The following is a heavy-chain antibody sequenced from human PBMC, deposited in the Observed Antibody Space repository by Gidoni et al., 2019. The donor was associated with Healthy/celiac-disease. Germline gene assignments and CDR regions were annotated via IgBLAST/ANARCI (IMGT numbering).Heavy chain of an antibody. V-gene: IGHV1-8*01. CDR1: GYTFTSYS. J-gene: IGHJ4*02. Sequence: QVQLVQSGAEVKKPGTSVKVSCKASGYTFTSYSLNWVRQATGQGLEWMGWMNPNSGNTGYAQKFQGRVTMTRNTSISTAYMELSSLRSEDTAVYYCARGAEGYSSFREYGWSVDWGQGTLVTVSS. D-gene: IGHD6-19*01. CDR2: MNPNSGNT. CDR3: ARGAEGYSSFREYGWSVD.